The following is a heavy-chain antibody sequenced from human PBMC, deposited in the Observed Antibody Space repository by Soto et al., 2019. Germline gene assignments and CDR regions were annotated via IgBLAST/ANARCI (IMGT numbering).Heavy chain of an antibody. V-gene: IGHV3-15*01. Sequence: GGSLRLSCAASGFTFDNAWMTWVRQAPGKGLEWVGRIKSKTDGGTTDYASPVKGRFTISRDDSKNTLYLQMNSLKTEDTAMYYCTTDLPWSYGALGYWGQGTLVPVSS. D-gene: IGHD1-26*01. CDR3: TTDLPWSYGALGY. J-gene: IGHJ4*02. CDR2: IKSKTDGGTT. CDR1: GFTFDNAW.